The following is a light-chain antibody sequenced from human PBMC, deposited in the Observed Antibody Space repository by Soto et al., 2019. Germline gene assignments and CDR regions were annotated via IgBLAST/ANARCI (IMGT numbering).Light chain of an antibody. CDR1: SGHTTYI. Sequence: QPVLTQSSSASASLGSSVKLTCTLSSGHTTYIIAWHQQQPGKAPRYLMKLETSGSYNKGSGVPDRFSGSSSGADRYLTISNLQFEDEADYYCETWDINTHVVFGGGTKVTAL. J-gene: IGLJ2*01. V-gene: IGLV4-60*02. CDR2: LETSGSY. CDR3: ETWDINTHVV.